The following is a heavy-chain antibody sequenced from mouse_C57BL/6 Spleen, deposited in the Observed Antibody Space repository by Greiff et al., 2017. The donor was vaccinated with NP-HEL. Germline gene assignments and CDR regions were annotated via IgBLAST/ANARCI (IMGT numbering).Heavy chain of an antibody. J-gene: IGHJ4*01. CDR2: IDPSDSEP. Sequence: QVQLKQPGAELVRPGSSVKLSCKASGYTFTSYWMHWVKQRPIQGLEWIGNIDPSDSEPHYNQKFKDKATLTVDKSSSTAYMQLSSLTSEDSAVYYCARGGYYAMDYWGQGTSVTVSS. V-gene: IGHV1-52*01. CDR1: GYTFTSYW. CDR3: ARGGYYAMDY.